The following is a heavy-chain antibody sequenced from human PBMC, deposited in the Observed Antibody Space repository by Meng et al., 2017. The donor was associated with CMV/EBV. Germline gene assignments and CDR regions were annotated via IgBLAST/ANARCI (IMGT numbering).Heavy chain of an antibody. CDR3: ARDGSSSSAFGDYYYYGMDV. Sequence: LSLTCAVYGGSFSGYYWSWIRQAPGKGLEWVSYISSSGSTIYYADSVKGRFTISRDNAKNSLYLQMNSLRAEDTAVYYCARDGSSSSAFGDYYYYGMDVWGQGTTVTVSS. CDR1: GGSFSGYY. D-gene: IGHD6-6*01. J-gene: IGHJ6*02. CDR2: ISSSGSTI. V-gene: IGHV3-11*01.